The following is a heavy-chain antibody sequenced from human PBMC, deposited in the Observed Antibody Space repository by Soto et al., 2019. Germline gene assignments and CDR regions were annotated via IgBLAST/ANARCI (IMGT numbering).Heavy chain of an antibody. CDR2: IVGSGGRT. CDR1: GFTFSSYA. CDR3: AKAPVPDYTAYGSCVFEL. V-gene: IGHV3-23*01. J-gene: IGHJ1*01. D-gene: IGHD4-4*01. Sequence: EVHLLESGGGLVQPGGSLRLSCVASGFTFSSYAMSWVRQAPGKGLEWVSSIVGSGGRTYYADSVQGRFTISRDNSKNTLYLQMNSLGAADKAIFYCAKAPVPDYTAYGSCVFELWGRGTLVTVSA.